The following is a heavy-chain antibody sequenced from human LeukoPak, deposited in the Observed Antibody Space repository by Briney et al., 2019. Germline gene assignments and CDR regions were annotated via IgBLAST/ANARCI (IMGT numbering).Heavy chain of an antibody. CDR2: IRYDGSNK. CDR1: GFTFSSYG. V-gene: IGHV3-30*02. Sequence: GGSLRLSCAASGFTFSSYGMHWVRQAPGKGLEWVAFIRYDGSNKYYADSVKGRFTISRDNSKNTLYLQMNSLRAEDTAVYYCAKVKSIAAAVEYFQHWGQGTLVTVSS. J-gene: IGHJ1*01. D-gene: IGHD6-13*01. CDR3: AKVKSIAAAVEYFQH.